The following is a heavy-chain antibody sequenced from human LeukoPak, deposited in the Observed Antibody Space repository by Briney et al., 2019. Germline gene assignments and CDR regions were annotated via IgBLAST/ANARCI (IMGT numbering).Heavy chain of an antibody. J-gene: IGHJ6*03. CDR1: GFTFSSHG. CDR3: ARDHKFTAAAGTNLLYYYYYMDV. D-gene: IGHD6-13*01. V-gene: IGHV3-23*01. CDR2: ISGSGDTT. Sequence: GGSLRLSCAASGFTFSSHGMNWVRQAPGKGLEWVSGISGSGDTTYYADSVKGRFTISRDNSKNTLYLQMNSLRVEDTAVYYCARDHKFTAAAGTNLLYYYYYMDVWGKGTTVTVSS.